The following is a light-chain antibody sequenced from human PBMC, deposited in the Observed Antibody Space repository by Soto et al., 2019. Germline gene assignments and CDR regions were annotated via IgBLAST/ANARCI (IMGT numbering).Light chain of an antibody. CDR3: QQYGSSSIT. V-gene: IGKV3-20*01. CDR2: GAS. J-gene: IGKJ5*01. CDR1: QSVSNSY. Sequence: EIVLTQSPGTLSLSPGERATLSCRASQSVSNSYLAWYQQKPGQAPRLLIYGASSRATGIPDRISGSGSGTDFTLTLSRLEPEDFAVYYCQQYGSSSITFGQGTRLEIK.